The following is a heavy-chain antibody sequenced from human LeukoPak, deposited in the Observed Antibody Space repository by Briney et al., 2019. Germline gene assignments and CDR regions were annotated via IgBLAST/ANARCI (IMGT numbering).Heavy chain of an antibody. CDR1: GFTFSSYW. CDR3: AREGLYYYDSSGYLHDAFDI. Sequence: GGSLRLSCAASGFTFSSYWMTWVRQAPGKGLEWVSSISSSSSYIYYADSVKGRFTISRDNAKNSLYLQMNSLRAEDTAVYYCAREGLYYYDSSGYLHDAFDIWGQGTMVTVSS. CDR2: ISSSSSYI. J-gene: IGHJ3*02. V-gene: IGHV3-21*01. D-gene: IGHD3-22*01.